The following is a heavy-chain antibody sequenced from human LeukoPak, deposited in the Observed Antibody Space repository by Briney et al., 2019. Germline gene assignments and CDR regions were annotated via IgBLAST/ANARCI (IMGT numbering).Heavy chain of an antibody. D-gene: IGHD1-26*01. CDR2: LGTRSSSI. Sequence: PGGSLRLSCAAFGFTLSSYAMNWVRQAPGKGLEWVSSLGTRSSSIYYADSVKGRFTISRDNAKNSLYLQMNSLRAKDTAAYYCARDSGSYEDAFDIWGQGTMVTVSS. J-gene: IGHJ3*02. CDR1: GFTLSSYA. CDR3: ARDSGSYEDAFDI. V-gene: IGHV3-21*01.